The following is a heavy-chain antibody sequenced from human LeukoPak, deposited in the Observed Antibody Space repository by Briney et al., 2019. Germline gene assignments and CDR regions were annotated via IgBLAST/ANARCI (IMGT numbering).Heavy chain of an antibody. CDR3: ASDYSNYYYYMDV. D-gene: IGHD4-11*01. Sequence: SETLSLTCTVSGGSISSGGYYWSWIRQPPGKGLGWIGYIYHSGSTYYNPSLKSRVTISVDRSKNQFSLKLSSGTAADTAVYYCASDYSNYYYYMDVWGKGTTVTVS. V-gene: IGHV4-30-2*01. CDR1: GGSISSGGYY. J-gene: IGHJ6*03. CDR2: IYHSGST.